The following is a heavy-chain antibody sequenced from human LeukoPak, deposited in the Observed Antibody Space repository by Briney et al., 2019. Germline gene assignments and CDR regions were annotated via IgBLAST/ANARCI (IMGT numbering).Heavy chain of an antibody. CDR1: GNSITTYW. CDR3: ARYRGGYDGDAFDI. D-gene: IGHD1-26*01. J-gene: IGHJ3*02. Sequence: GESLKISCKASGNSITTYWIGWVRQKPGKGLEWMGLVFPGDSDTKYSPSFQGQVTISADKSISTAYLQWSSLKASDAAMYYCARYRGGYDGDAFDIWGQGTMVTVSS. V-gene: IGHV5-51*01. CDR2: VFPGDSDT.